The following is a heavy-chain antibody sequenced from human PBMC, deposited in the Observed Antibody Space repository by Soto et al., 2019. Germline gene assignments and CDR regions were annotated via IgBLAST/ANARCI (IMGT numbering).Heavy chain of an antibody. Sequence: PGESLKISCKGSGYSFTSYWIGWVRQMPGKGLEWMGIIYPGDSDTRYSPSFQGQVTISADKSISTAYLQWSSLKASDTAMYYCARQILDYYDSPPHGAFDIWGQGTMVTVSS. CDR2: IYPGDSDT. V-gene: IGHV5-51*01. J-gene: IGHJ3*02. CDR1: GYSFTSYW. D-gene: IGHD3-22*01. CDR3: ARQILDYYDSPPHGAFDI.